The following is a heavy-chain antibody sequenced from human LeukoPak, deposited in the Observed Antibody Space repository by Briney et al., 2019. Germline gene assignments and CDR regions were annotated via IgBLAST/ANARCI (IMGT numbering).Heavy chain of an antibody. CDR2: INPNSGGT. D-gene: IGHD2-21*01. J-gene: IGHJ4*02. Sequence: ASVKVSCKASGYTFTGYYMHWVRQAPGQGLEWMGWINPNSGGTNYAQKFQGRVTMISDTSISTAYMELSRLRSDDTAVYYCAREDTVVSLDYWGQGTLVSVSS. CDR1: GYTFTGYY. V-gene: IGHV1-2*02. CDR3: AREDTVVSLDY.